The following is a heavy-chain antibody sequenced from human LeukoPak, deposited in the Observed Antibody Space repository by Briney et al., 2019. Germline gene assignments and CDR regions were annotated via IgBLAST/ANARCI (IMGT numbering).Heavy chain of an antibody. V-gene: IGHV3-7*04. CDR3: ARAAAGTLFDY. Sequence: GGSLRLSCAASGSTFSSYWMSWVRQAPGKGLEWVANIKQDGSEKYYVDSVKGRFTISRDNAKNSLYLQMNSLRAEDTAVYYCARAAAGTLFDYWGQGTLVTVSS. CDR2: IKQDGSEK. CDR1: GSTFSSYW. J-gene: IGHJ4*02. D-gene: IGHD6-13*01.